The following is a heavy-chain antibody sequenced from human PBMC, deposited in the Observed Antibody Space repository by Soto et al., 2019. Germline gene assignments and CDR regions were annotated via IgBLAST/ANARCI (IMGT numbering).Heavy chain of an antibody. J-gene: IGHJ4*02. CDR1: GGSISSYY. D-gene: IGHD1-26*01. CDR2: IYYSGSI. CDR3: ARGEIQGPIDY. V-gene: IGHV4-59*01. Sequence: PSETLSLTCTVSGGSISSYYWSWIRQPPGKGLEWIGYIYYSGSINYNPSLKSRVTISVDTSKNQFSLKLSSVTAADTAVYYCARGEIQGPIDYWGQGTLVTVSS.